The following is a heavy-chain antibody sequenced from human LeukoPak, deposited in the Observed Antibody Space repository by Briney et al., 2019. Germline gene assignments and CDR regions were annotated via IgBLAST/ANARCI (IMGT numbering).Heavy chain of an antibody. Sequence: RASETLSLTCAVSGASVSGSNYYWGWIRQPPGKGLEWIGNIYSSGSTYYNASLQTRVTISIDTSKNQFSLKVSSVTAADTAVYYCARDLPHGGHGYWGQGTLVTVSS. CDR3: ARDLPHGGHGY. J-gene: IGHJ4*02. V-gene: IGHV4-39*07. CDR2: IYSSGST. CDR1: GASVSGSNYY.